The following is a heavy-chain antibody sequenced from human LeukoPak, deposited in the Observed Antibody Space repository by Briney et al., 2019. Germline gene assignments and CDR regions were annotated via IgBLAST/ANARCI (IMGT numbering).Heavy chain of an antibody. CDR3: ARAEPRGSIWYPY. CDR2: IFHSGST. Sequence: SETLSLTCAVSGGSISSNNWWSWVREPPGKGLEWIGEIFHSGSTNYNPSLKSRVTISVDKSKNQFSLKLNSVTAADTAVYYCARAEPRGSIWYPYWGQGSLVTVSS. CDR1: GGSISSNNW. D-gene: IGHD6-13*01. V-gene: IGHV4-4*02. J-gene: IGHJ4*02.